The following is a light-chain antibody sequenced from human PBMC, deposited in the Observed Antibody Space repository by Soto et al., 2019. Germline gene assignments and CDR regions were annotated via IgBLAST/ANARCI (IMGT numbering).Light chain of an antibody. CDR2: AAS. CDR3: QQLNAYPLT. J-gene: IGKJ4*01. Sequence: DIQLTQSPSLLSASVGDRVTITCWASQAISTYLAWYQQASGKAPKLLISAASTLQRGVPSRFSGSGSGTQFTLTISSLQPEDFATYYCQQLNAYPLTFGGGTRVEIK. V-gene: IGKV1-9*01. CDR1: QAISTY.